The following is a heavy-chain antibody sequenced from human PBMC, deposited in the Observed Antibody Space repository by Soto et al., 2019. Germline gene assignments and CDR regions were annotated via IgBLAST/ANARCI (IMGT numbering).Heavy chain of an antibody. CDR2: LIHIFGTA. CDR1: GGTFSSYA. CDR3: ARLYVARDDSSGTFGYWYSAL. Sequence: QVQLVQSGVEVKKPGSSVKVSCKVSGGTFSSYAISWVRQAPGQGLEWMGGLIHIFGTANYAKKFQGRVTLSADKSTSTAYLELRSQRSEDTAVYYCARLYVARDDSSGTFGYWYSALWGRGPLVTVSS. V-gene: IGHV1-69*06. J-gene: IGHJ2*01. D-gene: IGHD3-22*01.